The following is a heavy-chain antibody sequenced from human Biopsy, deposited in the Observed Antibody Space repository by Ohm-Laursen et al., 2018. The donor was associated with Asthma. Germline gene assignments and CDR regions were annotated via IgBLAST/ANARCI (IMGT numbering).Heavy chain of an antibody. CDR1: GFSFDDCA. V-gene: IGHV3-74*03. D-gene: IGHD1-26*01. Sequence: SLRLSCAASGFSFDDCAMHWVRQAPGKGLVWVARINTDGISTTYADSVKGRFTISRDNAKNTLYLQMNDLRADDTALYYCAREEGHSGSYYLDSWGQGTLVSVSS. CDR3: AREEGHSGSYYLDS. J-gene: IGHJ4*02. CDR2: INTDGIST.